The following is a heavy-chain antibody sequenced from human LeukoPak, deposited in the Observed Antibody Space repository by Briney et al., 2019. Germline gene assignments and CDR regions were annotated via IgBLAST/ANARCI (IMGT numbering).Heavy chain of an antibody. CDR1: GVSINSHY. CDR3: ARVLQNYYHLDV. D-gene: IGHD3-3*01. CDR2: IYDSGSA. V-gene: IGHV4-59*11. Sequence: PSETLSLTCTVSGVSINSHYWSWIRQSPGKGLEWIGFIYDSGSANYKSSLESRVTMTVDTSKNQFSLKLNSVTAADTAVYYCARVLQNYYHLDVWGKGTTVTVSS. J-gene: IGHJ6*03.